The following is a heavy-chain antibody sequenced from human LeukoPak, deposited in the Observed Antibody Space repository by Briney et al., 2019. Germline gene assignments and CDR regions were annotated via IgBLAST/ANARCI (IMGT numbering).Heavy chain of an antibody. D-gene: IGHD2-15*01. CDR3: ARVLKLGYCSGGSCYGRYYYYYMDV. V-gene: IGHV4-34*01. CDR2: INHSGGT. CDR1: GGSFSGYY. Sequence: PSETLSLTCAVYGGSFSGYYWSWIRQPPGKGLEWIGEINHSGGTNYNPSLKSRVTISVDTSKNQFSLKLSSVTAADTAVYYCARVLKLGYCSGGSCYGRYYYYYMDVWGKGTTVTVSS. J-gene: IGHJ6*03.